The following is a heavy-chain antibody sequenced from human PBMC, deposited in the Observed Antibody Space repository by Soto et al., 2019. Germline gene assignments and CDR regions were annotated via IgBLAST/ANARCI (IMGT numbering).Heavy chain of an antibody. D-gene: IGHD1-26*01. J-gene: IGHJ4*02. Sequence: EVQLVESGGGLVQPGESLRLSCAASGLTFRSYWMHWVREAAGKGLVWVSRINTDGSVAMYVDSVKGRFTISRDNAKNTLYLHMNSLRAEDTACYYCVWDMQLWRLDSWGQGFLVTVS. CDR3: VWDMQLWRLDS. CDR1: GLTFRSYW. CDR2: INTDGSVA. V-gene: IGHV3-74*03.